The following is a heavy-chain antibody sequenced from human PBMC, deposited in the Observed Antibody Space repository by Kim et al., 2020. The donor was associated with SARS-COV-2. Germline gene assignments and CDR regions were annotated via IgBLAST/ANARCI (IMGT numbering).Heavy chain of an antibody. CDR3: AKEIEMGATRAFDI. D-gene: IGHD1-26*01. J-gene: IGHJ3*02. CDR1: GFTFSSYG. Sequence: GGFLRLSCAASGFTFSSYGMHWVRQAAGKGLEWVSVIWCDGSNKYYADSVKGRFTISRDNSKNTLYLQMNSLRAEDTAVYYCAKEIEMGATRAFDIWGQGTMVTVSS. CDR2: IWCDGSNK. V-gene: IGHV3-33*06.